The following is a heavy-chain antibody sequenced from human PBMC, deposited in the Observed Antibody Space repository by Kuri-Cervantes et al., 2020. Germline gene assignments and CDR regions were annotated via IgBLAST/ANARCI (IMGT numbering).Heavy chain of an antibody. CDR2: INHSGST. D-gene: IGHD6-19*01. V-gene: IGHV4-34*01. Sequence: SETLSLTCAVYGGSFSGYYWSCIRQPPGKGLEWIGEINHSGSTNYNPSLRSRVTISVDTSKNQFSLKLSSVTAADTAVYYCARLGSGWVQHWGQGTLVTVSS. J-gene: IGHJ1*01. CDR1: GGSFSGYY. CDR3: ARLGSGWVQH.